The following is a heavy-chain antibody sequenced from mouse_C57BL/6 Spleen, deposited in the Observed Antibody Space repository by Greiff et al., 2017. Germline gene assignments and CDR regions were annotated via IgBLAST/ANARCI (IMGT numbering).Heavy chain of an antibody. CDR1: GYAFSSSW. CDR3: APTGMVTPFDY. CDR2: IYPGDGDT. Sequence: VQGVESGPELVKPGASVKISCKASGYAFSSSWMNWVKQRPGKGLEWIGRIYPGDGDTNYNGKFKGKATMTADKSSSTAYMQLRSLTSEDSAVYFCAPTGMVTPFDYWGQGTTLTVSS. J-gene: IGHJ2*01. D-gene: IGHD2-3*01. V-gene: IGHV1-82*01.